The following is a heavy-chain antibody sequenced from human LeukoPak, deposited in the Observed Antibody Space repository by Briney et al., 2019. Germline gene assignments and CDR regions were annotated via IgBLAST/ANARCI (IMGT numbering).Heavy chain of an antibody. Sequence: GASVKVSCKASGYTFTSYYMHWVRQAPGQGLEWMGIFNPSGGSTSYAQKFQGRVTMTRDTSTSTVYMELSSLRSEDTAVYYCARFTVTNYYFDYWGQGTLVTVSS. D-gene: IGHD4-17*01. CDR3: ARFTVTNYYFDY. CDR2: FNPSGGST. J-gene: IGHJ4*02. V-gene: IGHV1-46*01. CDR1: GYTFTSYY.